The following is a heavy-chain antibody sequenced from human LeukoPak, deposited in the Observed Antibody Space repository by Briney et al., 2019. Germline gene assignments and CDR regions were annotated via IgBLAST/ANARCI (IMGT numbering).Heavy chain of an antibody. CDR3: SRNSNIHDSWNV. CDR1: GSRVTNSW. J-gene: IGHJ3*01. V-gene: IGHV3-7*05. CDR2: IKGDGSEK. Sequence: PGGSLRLSYVPSGSRVTNSWMSCVRQVPWKGLEWVALIKGDGSEKSYVDSVKGRFTTARDNAKNSLYLQMNGLRAEDTAPYYCSRNSNIHDSWNVWGQGTKVTVSS. D-gene: IGHD3-3*01.